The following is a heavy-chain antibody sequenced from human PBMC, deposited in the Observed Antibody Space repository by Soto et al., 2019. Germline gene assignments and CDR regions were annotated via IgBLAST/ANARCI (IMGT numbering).Heavy chain of an antibody. CDR3: VRHFTTQLRYFDWSLDV. Sequence: SVKVSFKASVGTFSSYAISRVRQAPGQALEWMGGIIPIFGTANYAQKFQGRVTNTAHESTSTAYIELSSLRSEDTAVYYCVRHFTTQLRYFDWSLDVWGQGTTVTVSS. D-gene: IGHD3-9*01. V-gene: IGHV1-69*13. CDR2: IIPIFGTA. J-gene: IGHJ6*02. CDR1: VGTFSSYA.